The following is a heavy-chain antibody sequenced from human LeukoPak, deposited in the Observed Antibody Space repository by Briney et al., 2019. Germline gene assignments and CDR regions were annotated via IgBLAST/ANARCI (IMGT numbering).Heavy chain of an antibody. CDR3: ARGPRVGATN. CDR2: INHSGST. J-gene: IGHJ4*02. Sequence: KPSETLSLTCAVYGGSFSGYYWSWIRQPPGKWLEWIGEINHSGSTNYNPSLKSRVTISVDTSKNQFSLKLSSVTAADTAVYYCARGPRVGATNWGQGTLVTVSS. CDR1: GGSFSGYY. V-gene: IGHV4-34*01. D-gene: IGHD1-26*01.